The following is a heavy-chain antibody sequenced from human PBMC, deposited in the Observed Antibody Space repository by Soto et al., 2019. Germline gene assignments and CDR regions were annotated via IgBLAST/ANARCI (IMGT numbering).Heavy chain of an antibody. CDR3: ARGTTVLRFLEWLFY. Sequence: QVQLVESGGGVVQPGRSLRLSCAASGFTFSSYAMSWVRQAPGKGLEWVAVISYDGSNTYYADSVKGRFTLSRDNLKNTLDLQMNSLRAEDTAVYYCARGTTVLRFLEWLFYWCQGTLVTVSS. V-gene: IGHV3-30-3*01. CDR1: GFTFSSYA. D-gene: IGHD3-3*01. J-gene: IGHJ4*02. CDR2: ISYDGSNT.